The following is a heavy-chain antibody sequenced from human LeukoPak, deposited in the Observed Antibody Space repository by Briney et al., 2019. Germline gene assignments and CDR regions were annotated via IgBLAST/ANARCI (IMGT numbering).Heavy chain of an antibody. CDR1: VCSISSGYY. Sequence: PSETLSLTCAVSVCSISSGYYWGWIRQPPGKGLEWIGSIYHSGSTYYNPSLKSRVTISVDTSKNQFSLKLSSVTAADTAVYYCARGLTYYDFWSGHHPGSYYMDVWGKGTTVTVSS. J-gene: IGHJ6*03. CDR3: ARGLTYYDFWSGHHPGSYYMDV. D-gene: IGHD3-3*01. CDR2: IYHSGST. V-gene: IGHV4-38-2*01.